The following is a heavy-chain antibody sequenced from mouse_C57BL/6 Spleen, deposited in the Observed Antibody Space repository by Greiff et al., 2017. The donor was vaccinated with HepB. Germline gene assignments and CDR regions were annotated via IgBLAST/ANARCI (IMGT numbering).Heavy chain of an antibody. V-gene: IGHV1-82*01. Sequence: QVQLQQSGPELVKPGASVKISCKASGYSFSSSWMNWVKQRPGKGLEWIGRIYPGDGDTNYNGKFKGKATLTADKSSSTAYMQLSSLTSEDSAVYFCASQDYYGCIFAYWGQGTLVTVSA. CDR2: IYPGDGDT. CDR1: GYSFSSSW. J-gene: IGHJ3*01. D-gene: IGHD1-1*01. CDR3: ASQDYYGCIFAY.